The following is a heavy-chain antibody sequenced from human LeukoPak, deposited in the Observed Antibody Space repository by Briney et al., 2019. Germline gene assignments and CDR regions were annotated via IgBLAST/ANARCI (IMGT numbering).Heavy chain of an antibody. CDR3: AKAYYDPSGYSYYFDY. CDR1: GFPFSAYS. J-gene: IGHJ4*02. V-gene: IGHV3-21*01. Sequence: GGSLRLSCAVSGFPFSAYSMNWVRQAPGKGLEWVSSISGSSSYVYYADSVKGRFTISRDNAKNSLYLHMNSLRAKDTAVYYCAKAYYDPSGYSYYFDYWGQGNLVTVSS. D-gene: IGHD3-22*01. CDR2: ISGSSSYV.